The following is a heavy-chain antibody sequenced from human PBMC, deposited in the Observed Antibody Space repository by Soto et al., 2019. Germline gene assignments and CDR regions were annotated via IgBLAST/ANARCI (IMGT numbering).Heavy chain of an antibody. CDR2: ISSSGGTT. D-gene: IGHD6-19*01. CDR1: GFTFSSYA. V-gene: IGHV3-23*01. CDR3: AKPGYLEQWLVRGYFDY. Sequence: VQLLDSGGGLVQPGGSLRLSCAASGFTFSSYAMSWVRQAPGKGLEWVSAISSSGGTTHYADSVKGRFIISRDNSKNTLYLQMNSLRDEDTAVYYCAKPGYLEQWLVRGYFDYWGQGTMVTVSS. J-gene: IGHJ4*02.